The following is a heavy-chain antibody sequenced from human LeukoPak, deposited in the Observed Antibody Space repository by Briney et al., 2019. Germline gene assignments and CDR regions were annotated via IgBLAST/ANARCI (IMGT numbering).Heavy chain of an antibody. CDR1: GYSFTSYW. CDR2: IYPGDSDT. J-gene: IGHJ4*02. V-gene: IGHV5-51*01. CDR3: ARLYQVQLERLLDY. D-gene: IGHD1-1*01. Sequence: GESLKISRKGSGYSFTSYWIGWVRQIPGKGLEWMGIIYPGDSDTRYSPSFQGQVTISADKTISTAYLQWSSLKASDTAMYYCARLYQVQLERLLDYWGQGTLVTVSS.